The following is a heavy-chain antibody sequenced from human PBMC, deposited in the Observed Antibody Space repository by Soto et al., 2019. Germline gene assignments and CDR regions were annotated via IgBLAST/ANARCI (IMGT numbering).Heavy chain of an antibody. V-gene: IGHV3-30*18. D-gene: IGHD2-15*01. Sequence: VHLVESGGGVVQPGRSLRLSCAASGFTFSSHGMHWVRQVPGQGLDWVAVISYDGDNKYYADSVKGRFTISRDNSKNTLFLQMNGLRTEDTAVYYCAKDRDVVSDHFEYWGRGTLVTVSS. CDR3: AKDRDVVSDHFEY. J-gene: IGHJ4*02. CDR1: GFTFSSHG. CDR2: ISYDGDNK.